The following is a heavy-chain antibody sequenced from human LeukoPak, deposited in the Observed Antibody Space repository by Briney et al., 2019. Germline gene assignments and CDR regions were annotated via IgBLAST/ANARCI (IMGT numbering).Heavy chain of an antibody. CDR2: INPSGGST. CDR1: GYTFTSYY. J-gene: IGHJ5*02. Sequence: GASVKDSCMASGYTFTSYYMHWVRHAPGQGLERMGIINPSGGSTSYAQKFQGRVTMTRDTSTSTVYMELSSLRSEDTAVYYCARASGSGRNWFDPWGQGTLVTVSS. CDR3: ARASGSGRNWFDP. D-gene: IGHD3-10*01. V-gene: IGHV1-46*03.